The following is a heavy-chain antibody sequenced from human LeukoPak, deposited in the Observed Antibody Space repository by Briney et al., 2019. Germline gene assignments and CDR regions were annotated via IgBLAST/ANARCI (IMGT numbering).Heavy chain of an antibody. CDR3: ARTAGYSSIVFDI. CDR2: IKQDGSEK. J-gene: IGHJ3*02. D-gene: IGHD2-2*01. CDR1: GFTFSNYW. V-gene: IGHV3-7*02. Sequence: GGSLRLSCAASGFTFSNYWMSWLRQAQGKGLEWVANIKQDGSEKYYVDAVKGRFTISRDNAKNSLYLQMNSLRAEDTAVYNGARTAGYSSIVFDIWGQGAKVSVSS.